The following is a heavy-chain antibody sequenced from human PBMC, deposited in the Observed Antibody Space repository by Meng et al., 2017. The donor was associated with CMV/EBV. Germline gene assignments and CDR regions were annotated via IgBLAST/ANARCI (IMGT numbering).Heavy chain of an antibody. J-gene: IGHJ5*02. CDR3: AREYGGWFDP. V-gene: IGHV3-7*01. CDR1: GFNFSAYW. D-gene: IGHD3-16*01. Sequence: GGSLRLSCAASGFNFSAYWMIWVRQAPGKGLEWVANIKQHGSEKYYVDSVKGRFTISRDDAKNSLYLQTNSLRVEDTAVYYCAREYGGWFDPWGQGTLVTVSS. CDR2: IKQHGSEK.